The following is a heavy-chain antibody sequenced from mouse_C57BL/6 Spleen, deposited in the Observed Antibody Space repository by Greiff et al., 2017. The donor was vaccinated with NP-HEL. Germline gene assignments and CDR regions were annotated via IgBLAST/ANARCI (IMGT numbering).Heavy chain of an antibody. CDR2: ISSGGDYI. J-gene: IGHJ4*01. V-gene: IGHV5-9-1*02. D-gene: IGHD1-1*01. CDR1: GFTFSSYA. CDR3: TREGVTTVVENYAMDY. Sequence: EVMLVESGAGLVKPGGSLKLSCAASGFTFSSYAMSWVRQTPEKRLEWVAYISSGGDYIYYADTVKGRFTISRDNARNTLYLQMSRLKSEDTAMYYCTREGVTTVVENYAMDYWGQGTSVTVSS.